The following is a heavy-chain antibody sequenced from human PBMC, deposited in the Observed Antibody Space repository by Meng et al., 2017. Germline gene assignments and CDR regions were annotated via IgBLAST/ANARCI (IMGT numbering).Heavy chain of an antibody. D-gene: IGHD6-19*01. Sequence: VHLHQCAAVLLKPWECLSLPCAVEGVSFSRYYWSWIRQPPGKGLEWIGEINRSGSTNYKPSLKSRVTISVDTSKNQFSLKLNSVTAADTAVYYCAREIAVAAHYYWYFDLWGRGTLVTVSS. V-gene: IGHV4-34*01. CDR2: INRSGST. J-gene: IGHJ2*01. CDR1: GVSFSRYY. CDR3: AREIAVAAHYYWYFDL.